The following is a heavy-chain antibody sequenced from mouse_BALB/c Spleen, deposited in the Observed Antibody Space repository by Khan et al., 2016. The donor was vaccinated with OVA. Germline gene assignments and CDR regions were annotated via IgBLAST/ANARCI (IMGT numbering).Heavy chain of an antibody. CDR1: GYTFINYW. D-gene: IGHD1-1*01. V-gene: IGHV1-7*01. CDR3: SRRGLRGDVDY. CDR2: INPSTGYT. J-gene: IGHJ2*01. Sequence: QVQLKQSGAELAKPGASVKMSCKASGYTFINYWILWVKQRPGQGLEWIGYINPSTGYTEYNQNFKDKATLPADKSYSTAYMLLSSLTSEDSAVYSCSRRGLRGDVDYWGQGTTLTVSS.